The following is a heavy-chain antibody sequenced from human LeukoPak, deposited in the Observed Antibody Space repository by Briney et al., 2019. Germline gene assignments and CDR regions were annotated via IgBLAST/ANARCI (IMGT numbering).Heavy chain of an antibody. V-gene: IGHV3-23*01. Sequence: GGSLRLSCAASGFTFSSYAMSWVRQAPGKGLEWVSAISGSGGSTYYADSVKGRFTISRDNTKNTLYLQMNSLRAEDTAVYYCAKGIAVAGTFDYWGQGTLVTVSS. CDR2: ISGSGGST. D-gene: IGHD6-19*01. CDR1: GFTFSSYA. J-gene: IGHJ4*02. CDR3: AKGIAVAGTFDY.